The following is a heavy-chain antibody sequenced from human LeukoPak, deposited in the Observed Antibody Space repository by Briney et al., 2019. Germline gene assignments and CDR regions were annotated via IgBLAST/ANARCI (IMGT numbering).Heavy chain of an antibody. CDR1: GFTLSSYS. CDR2: ISSSSSYI. D-gene: IGHD3-22*01. V-gene: IGHV3-21*01. CDR3: ARSSSGYYPGY. Sequence: GGSLRLSCAASGFTLSSYSMNWVRQAPGKGLEWVSSISSSSSYIYYADSVKGRFTISRDNAKNSLYLQMNSLRAEDTAVYYCARSSSGYYPGYWGQGTLVTVSS. J-gene: IGHJ4*02.